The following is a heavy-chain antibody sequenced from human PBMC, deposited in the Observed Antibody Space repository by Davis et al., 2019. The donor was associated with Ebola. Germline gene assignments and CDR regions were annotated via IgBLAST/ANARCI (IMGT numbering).Heavy chain of an antibody. V-gene: IGHV3-23*01. CDR3: AKVHPPTTVTTGWFDP. CDR2: ISVRSIT. J-gene: IGHJ5*02. D-gene: IGHD4-17*01. Sequence: PGGSLRLSCAASGFIFSSYAMSWVRQAPGKGLEWVSSISVRSITYHADSVKGRLTISRDNSKNTLYLKMNSLRAEDTAVYYCAKVHPPTTVTTGWFDPWGQRTLVTVAS. CDR1: GFIFSSYA.